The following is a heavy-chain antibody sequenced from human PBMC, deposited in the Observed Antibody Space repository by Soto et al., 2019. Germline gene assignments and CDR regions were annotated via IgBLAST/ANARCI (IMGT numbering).Heavy chain of an antibody. Sequence: PGGSLRLSCAASGFTFSSYAMSWVRQAPGKGLEWVSAISGSGGSTYYADSVKGRFTISRDNAKNSLYLQMNSLRAEDTAVYYCARDVVVVAATQYYYYYMDVWGKGTTVTVSS. J-gene: IGHJ6*03. CDR1: GFTFSSYA. CDR3: ARDVVVVAATQYYYYYMDV. V-gene: IGHV3-23*01. CDR2: ISGSGGST. D-gene: IGHD2-15*01.